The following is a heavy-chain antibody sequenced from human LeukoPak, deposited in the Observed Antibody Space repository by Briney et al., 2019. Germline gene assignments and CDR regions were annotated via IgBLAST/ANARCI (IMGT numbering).Heavy chain of an antibody. Sequence: PGGSLRLSCAASGFTFSSYSMNWVRQAPGKGLEWVSSISSSSSYIYYADSVKGRFTISRDNAKNSLYLQMNSLRAEDTAVYYCAREDSSSWSLDYWGQRTLVTVSS. CDR2: ISSSSSYI. CDR1: GFTFSSYS. CDR3: AREDSSSWSLDY. D-gene: IGHD6-13*01. V-gene: IGHV3-21*01. J-gene: IGHJ4*02.